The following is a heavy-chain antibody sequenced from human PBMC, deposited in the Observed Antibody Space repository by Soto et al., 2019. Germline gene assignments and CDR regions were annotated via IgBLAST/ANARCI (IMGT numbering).Heavy chain of an antibody. CDR2: IWYDGSNK. CDR3: ARDSYYDSSSYYPI. D-gene: IGHD3-22*01. CDR1: GFTFSGHG. V-gene: IGHV3-33*01. J-gene: IGHJ4*02. Sequence: GGSLRLSCAASGFTFSGHGMHWVRQAPGKGLEWVAVIWYDGSNKYYADSVKGRFTISRDNSKNTLYLQMNSLRAEDTAVYYCARDSYYDSSSYYPIWGQGTLVTVSS.